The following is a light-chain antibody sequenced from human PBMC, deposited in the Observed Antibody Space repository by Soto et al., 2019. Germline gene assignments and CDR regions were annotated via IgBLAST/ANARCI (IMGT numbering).Light chain of an antibody. CDR1: SSNIGAGYD. CDR3: GSWDSSLSAYV. V-gene: IGLV1-51*01. CDR2: DDN. J-gene: IGLJ1*01. Sequence: QSVLAQPPSVSGAPGQRVTISCTGSSSNIGAGYDVHWYQQLPGTAPKLLIYDDNKRPSGIPDRFSGSKSGTSATLGITGFQTGDEADYYCGSWDSSLSAYVFGTGTKGTV.